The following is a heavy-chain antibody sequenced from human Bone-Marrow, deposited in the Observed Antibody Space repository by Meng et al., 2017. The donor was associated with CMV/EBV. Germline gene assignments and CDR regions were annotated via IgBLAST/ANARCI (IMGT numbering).Heavy chain of an antibody. V-gene: IGHV3-30*02. CDR1: GFTFSSYA. J-gene: IGHJ6*02. CDR2: NRHDGSNK. Sequence: GGSLRLSCVASGFTFSSYAMHWVRQAPGKGLEWVTFNRHDGSNKYYAESVKGRFTISRDNSKSTLYLHMNRLRPEDTAVYYCAKGERQFCSSFNCHYQYYGMDVWGQGTTVTVSS. CDR3: AKGERQFCSSFNCHYQYYGMDV. D-gene: IGHD3-3*01.